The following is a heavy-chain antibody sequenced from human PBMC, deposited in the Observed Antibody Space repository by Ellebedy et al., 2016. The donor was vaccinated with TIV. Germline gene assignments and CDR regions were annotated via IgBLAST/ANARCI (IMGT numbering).Heavy chain of an antibody. V-gene: IGHV1-2*02. Sequence: AASVKVSCKASGYTFTGYYMHWVRQAPGQGLEWMGWINPNSGDTNYAQKFQGRVTMTRDTSISTAYMELSSLRSEDTAIYYCARAIPPTEDWYFDLWGRGTLVTVSS. CDR3: ARAIPPTEDWYFDL. J-gene: IGHJ2*01. D-gene: IGHD4-17*01. CDR1: GYTFTGYY. CDR2: INPNSGDT.